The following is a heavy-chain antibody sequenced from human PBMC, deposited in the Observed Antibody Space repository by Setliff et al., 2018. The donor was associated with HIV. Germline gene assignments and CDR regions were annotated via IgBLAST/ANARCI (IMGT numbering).Heavy chain of an antibody. Sequence: GGSLRLSCAASGFTFSTYAMSWVRQAPGKGLEWVSVIYSSGDTYYENSVKGRFTISRDNSKNTVYLQMSSLRPDDTAVYHCAKGPLHGGFDIWGQGTMVTVSS. CDR2: IYSSGDT. J-gene: IGHJ3*02. V-gene: IGHV3-23*05. CDR3: AKGPLHGGFDI. CDR1: GFTFSTYA. D-gene: IGHD2-15*01.